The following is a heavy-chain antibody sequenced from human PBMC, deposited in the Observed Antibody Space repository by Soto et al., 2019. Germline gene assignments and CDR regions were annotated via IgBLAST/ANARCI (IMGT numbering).Heavy chain of an antibody. CDR3: ARDNGVGP. Sequence: ASVKVSCKASGYTFTSYAMHWVRQAPGQRLEWMGWINAGNGNTKYSQKFQGRVTITRDTSASTAYMELTSVTAADTAVYYCARDNGVGPWGQGTLVTVSS. CDR2: INAGNGNT. CDR1: GYTFTSYA. D-gene: IGHD2-8*01. V-gene: IGHV1-3*01. J-gene: IGHJ5*02.